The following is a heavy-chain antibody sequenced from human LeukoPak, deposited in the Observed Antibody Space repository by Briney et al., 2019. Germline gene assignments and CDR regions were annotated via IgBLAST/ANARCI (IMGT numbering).Heavy chain of an antibody. V-gene: IGHV4-34*01. CDR1: GGSFSGYY. CDR2: INHSGST. D-gene: IGHD2-2*01. CDR3: ARGRHCSSTSCYFVWFDP. J-gene: IGHJ5*02. Sequence: SETLSLTCAVYGGSFSGYYWSWIRQPPGKGLEWIGEINHSGSTNYNPSLKSRVTISVDTSKNQFSLKLSSVTAADTAVYYCARGRHCSSTSCYFVWFDPWGQGTLVIVSS.